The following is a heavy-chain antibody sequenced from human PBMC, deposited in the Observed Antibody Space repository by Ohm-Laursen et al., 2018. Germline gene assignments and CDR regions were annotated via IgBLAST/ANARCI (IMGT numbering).Heavy chain of an antibody. J-gene: IGHJ6*02. CDR1: NDSFDEAF. CDR2: IYYSGST. V-gene: IGHV4-59*07. D-gene: IGHD7-27*01. CDR3: ARALGGYPISYYYGMDV. Sequence: SDTLSLTCTVSNDSFDEAFWSWIRQPPGKGLEWIGYIYYSGSTNYNPSFKSRITISVDTSKNQFSLKLSSVTAADTAVYYCARALGGYPISYYYGMDVWGQGTTVTVSS.